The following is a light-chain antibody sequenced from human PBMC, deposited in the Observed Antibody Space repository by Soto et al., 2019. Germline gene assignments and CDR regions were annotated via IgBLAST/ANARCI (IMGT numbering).Light chain of an antibody. CDR3: AAWDDSLNGWV. V-gene: IGLV1-44*01. Sequence: QYVLTQPPSASGTPGQRVTISCCGRSSNIGSNTVNRYQQLPGTAPKLLIYSNNQRPSGVPDRFSGSKSGTSASLAISGLQSEDESDYYCAAWDDSLNGWVFGTGTKVTVL. CDR1: SSNIGSNT. J-gene: IGLJ1*01. CDR2: SNN.